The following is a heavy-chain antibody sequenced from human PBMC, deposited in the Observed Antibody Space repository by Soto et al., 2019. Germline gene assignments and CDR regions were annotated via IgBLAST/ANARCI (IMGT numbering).Heavy chain of an antibody. CDR3: ASDRNYGLDV. CDR1: EFTFSRYW. Sequence: EVQLVESGGGLVQPGGSLRLSCAASEFTFSRYWMHWVRQAPGKGLVWVSRISGDGSGTTYADTVEGRFTISRDNANNTVYLQMNSVSAEDTAVYYGASDRNYGLDVWGQGTTVTVSS. CDR2: ISGDGSGT. J-gene: IGHJ6*02. V-gene: IGHV3-74*01.